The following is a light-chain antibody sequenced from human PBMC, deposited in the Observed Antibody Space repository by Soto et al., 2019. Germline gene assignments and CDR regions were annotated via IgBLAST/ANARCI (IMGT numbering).Light chain of an antibody. CDR2: KAT. V-gene: IGKV1-5*03. CDR1: QSISSW. Sequence: DIQMTQSPSTLSASVGDRVTITCRASQSISSWLAWYQQKPGKAPKLLIYKATSLESGVPSRFSGSGSGTEFTLTISSLQPDDFATYYCQQYNSFPITFGGGPQVEIK. CDR3: QQYNSFPIT. J-gene: IGKJ4*01.